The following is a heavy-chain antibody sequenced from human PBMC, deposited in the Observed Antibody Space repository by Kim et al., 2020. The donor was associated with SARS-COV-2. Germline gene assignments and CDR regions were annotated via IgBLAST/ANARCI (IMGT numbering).Heavy chain of an antibody. CDR1: GYTVGDFA. CDR2: VRGRSHAGTT. Sequence: GGSLRLSCRVSGYTVGDFAMSWVRQAPGRGLEWLGLVRGRSHAGTTVNGASLDGRGGISREDSENSVTLEMEDLKSEDTGIYYCARARMYESNAWYGY. V-gene: IGHV3-49*04. J-gene: IGHJ4*03. CDR3: ARARMYESNAWYGY. D-gene: IGHD6-19*01.